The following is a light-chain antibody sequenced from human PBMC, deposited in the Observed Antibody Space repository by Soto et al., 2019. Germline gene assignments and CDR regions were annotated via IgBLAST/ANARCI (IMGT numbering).Light chain of an antibody. Sequence: EIEMTQSPATLSVSPGGRATLSCSATQSISDTLALYQQKPGQAPRLLIYGASRRATGFPARFSGSGSGTVFTLAISSLQSEEFAVYFFQRYENWPWAFGGGTKVDI. CDR2: GAS. J-gene: IGKJ4*02. CDR3: QRYENWPWA. CDR1: QSISDT. V-gene: IGKV3-15*01.